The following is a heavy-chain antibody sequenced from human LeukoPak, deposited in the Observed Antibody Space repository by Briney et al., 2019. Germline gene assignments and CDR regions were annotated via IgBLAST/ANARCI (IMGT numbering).Heavy chain of an antibody. D-gene: IGHD3-3*01. CDR1: GFTFSSYS. Sequence: PGGSLRLSCAASGFTFSSYSMNWVRQAPGKGLEWVSSISSSSSYIYYADSVKGRFTISRDNAKNSLYLQMNRLRAEDTAVYYCARVLTIFGSYMDVWGKGTTVTVSS. CDR3: ARVLTIFGSYMDV. CDR2: ISSSSSYI. J-gene: IGHJ6*03. V-gene: IGHV3-21*01.